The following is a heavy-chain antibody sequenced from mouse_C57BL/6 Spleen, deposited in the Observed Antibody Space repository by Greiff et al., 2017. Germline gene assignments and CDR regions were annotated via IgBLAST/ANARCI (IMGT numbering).Heavy chain of an antibody. Sequence: DVMLVESGGGLVQPGGSMKLSCVASGFTFSNYWMNWVRQSPEKGLEWVAQIRLKSDNYATHYAESVKGRFTISRDDSKSSVYLQMNNLRAEDTGIYYCTGPLYYDYDVDYWGQGTTLTVSS. D-gene: IGHD2-4*01. V-gene: IGHV6-3*01. CDR2: IRLKSDNYAT. CDR3: TGPLYYDYDVDY. CDR1: GFTFSNYW. J-gene: IGHJ2*01.